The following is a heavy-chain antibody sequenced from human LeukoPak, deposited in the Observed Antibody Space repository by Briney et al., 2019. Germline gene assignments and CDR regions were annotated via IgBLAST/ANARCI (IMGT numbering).Heavy chain of an antibody. CDR1: GGSISSYY. V-gene: IGHV4-4*07. CDR2: IYTSGST. Sequence: SETLSLTCTVSGGSISSYYWSWIRQPAGKGLEWIGRIYTSGSTNYNPSLKGRVTMSVDTSKNQFSLKLSSVTAADTAVYYCARERYSSGWYVWFDPWGQGTLVTVSS. D-gene: IGHD6-19*01. J-gene: IGHJ5*02. CDR3: ARERYSSGWYVWFDP.